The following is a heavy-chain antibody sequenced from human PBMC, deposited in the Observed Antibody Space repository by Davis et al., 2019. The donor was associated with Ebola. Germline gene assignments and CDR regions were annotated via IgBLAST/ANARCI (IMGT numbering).Heavy chain of an antibody. Sequence: GSLRLSCTVTGGSISSGSYYWGWIRQSPGKGLEWIGSIYYRGSTYYNPSLKSRVTISVDTSKNQFSLKLSSVTAADTAVYYCARGVTPGIYYYYGMDVWGQGTTVTVSS. CDR3: ARGVTPGIYYYYGMDV. J-gene: IGHJ6*02. V-gene: IGHV4-39*07. CDR2: IYYRGST. D-gene: IGHD4-23*01. CDR1: GGSISSGSYY.